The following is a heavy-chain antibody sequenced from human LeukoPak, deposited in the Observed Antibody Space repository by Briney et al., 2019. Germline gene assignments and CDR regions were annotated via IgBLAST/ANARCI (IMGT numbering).Heavy chain of an antibody. D-gene: IGHD6-6*01. CDR2: INPNSGGT. J-gene: IGHJ4*02. Sequence: ASVKVSCKASGYTFTGYYMHWVRQPAGQGLEWMGWINPNSGGTNYAQKFQGRVTMTRDTSNSTAYMKLSRLRSDDTAVYYCARGPMYSSSSVDYFDDWGQGTLVTVCS. CDR1: GYTFTGYY. CDR3: ARGPMYSSSSVDYFDD. V-gene: IGHV1-2*02.